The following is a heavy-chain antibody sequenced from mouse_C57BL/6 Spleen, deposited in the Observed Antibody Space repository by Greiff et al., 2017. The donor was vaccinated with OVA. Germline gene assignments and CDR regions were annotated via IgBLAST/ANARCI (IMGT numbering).Heavy chain of an antibody. V-gene: IGHV1-80*01. CDR2: IYPGDGDT. CDR3: ARGGDLIPHYVFAD. J-gene: IGHJ3*01. D-gene: IGHD1-2*01. Sequence: QVQLQQSGAELVKPGASVKISCKASGYAFSSYWMNWVKQRPGQGLEWIGQIYPGDGDTNYNGKFKGKATLTADKSSSTDYMQLSSLTAEDSAVYVCARGGDLIPHYVFADWGQGTLVTVSA. CDR1: GYAFSSYW.